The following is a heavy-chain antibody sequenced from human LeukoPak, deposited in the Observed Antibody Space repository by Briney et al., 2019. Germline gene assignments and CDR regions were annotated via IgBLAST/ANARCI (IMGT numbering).Heavy chain of an antibody. D-gene: IGHD3-16*01. V-gene: IGHV3-30*04. CDR3: ATDYGKDPLYFDY. CDR1: GFTFTGYA. Sequence: GSLRLSCSGSGFTFTGYAMHWVRQAPGKGLEWVAVISYDGSNKYYADSVKGRFTISRDNPKNTLYLQMSSLRAEDTAVYYCATDYGKDPLYFDYWGQGTLVTVSS. CDR2: ISYDGSNK. J-gene: IGHJ4*02.